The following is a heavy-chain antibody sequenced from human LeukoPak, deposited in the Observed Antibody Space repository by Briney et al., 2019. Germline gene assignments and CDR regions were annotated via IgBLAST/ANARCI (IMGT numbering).Heavy chain of an antibody. D-gene: IGHD6-19*01. CDR3: ARSDGSGWYFYYGMDV. Sequence: SETLSLTCTVSGGSISSYYWSWIRQPPGKGLEWIGYIYCSGSTNYNPSLKSRVTISVDTSKNQFSLKLSSVTAADTAVYYCARSDGSGWYFYYGMDVWGQGTTVTVSS. CDR2: IYCSGST. J-gene: IGHJ6*02. CDR1: GGSISSYY. V-gene: IGHV4-59*01.